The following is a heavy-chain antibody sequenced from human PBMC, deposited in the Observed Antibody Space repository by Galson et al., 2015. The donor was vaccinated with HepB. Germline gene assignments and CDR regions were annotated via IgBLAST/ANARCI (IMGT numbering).Heavy chain of an antibody. J-gene: IGHJ3*02. CDR2: ISSSSSTI. CDR3: ARDPALLWFGESYAFDI. CDR1: GFTFSSYS. D-gene: IGHD3-10*01. Sequence: SLRLSCAASGFTFSSYSMNWVRQAPGKGLEWVSYISSSSSTIYYADSVKGRFTISRDNAKNSLYLQMNSLRDEDTAVYYCARDPALLWFGESYAFDIWGQGTMVTVSS. V-gene: IGHV3-48*02.